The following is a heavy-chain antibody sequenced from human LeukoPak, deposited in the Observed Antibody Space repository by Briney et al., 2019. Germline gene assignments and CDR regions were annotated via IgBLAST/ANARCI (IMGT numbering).Heavy chain of an antibody. D-gene: IGHD1-26*01. CDR2: IGSSGTSI. CDR3: ATLTALVGARHFDY. V-gene: IGHV3-11*01. CDR1: GFSFSDYY. J-gene: IGHJ4*02. Sequence: GGSLRLSCAASGFSFSDYYMGWIRQAPGKGLEWVSDIGSSGTSIHYADSVKGRFTISRDNAKNSLYLQMNSLRAEDTALYYCATLTALVGARHFDYWGQGTLVTVSS.